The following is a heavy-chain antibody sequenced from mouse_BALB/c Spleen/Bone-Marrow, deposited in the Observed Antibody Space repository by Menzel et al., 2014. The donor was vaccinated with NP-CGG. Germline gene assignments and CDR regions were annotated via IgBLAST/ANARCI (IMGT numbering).Heavy chain of an antibody. J-gene: IGHJ1*01. V-gene: IGHV14-3*02. CDR1: GFHIKDTF. CDR2: IDPSNGNT. Sequence: EVQLQQSGAALVKPGASVKLSCTASGFHIKDTFMHWVKQRPEQGLEWIGRIDPSNGNTKYDPKFQGKATITADTSSNTAYLQLSSPTSEDTAVYYCARGGSSFVWYLDVWGAGTTVTVSS. CDR3: ARGGSSFVWYLDV. D-gene: IGHD1-1*01.